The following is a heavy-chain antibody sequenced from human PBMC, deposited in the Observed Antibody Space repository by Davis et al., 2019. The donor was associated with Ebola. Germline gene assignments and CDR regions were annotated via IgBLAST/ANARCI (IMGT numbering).Heavy chain of an antibody. J-gene: IGHJ4*02. CDR3: ARDGLISNRFDY. Sequence: GGSLRLSCAASGFTFSSYAMHWVRQAPGKGLEWVAVISYDGSDRYYADSVKGRFTSSRDNSKNTLYLQINSLRAEDTAVYYCARDGLISNRFDYWGQGTLVTVSS. CDR1: GFTFSSYA. D-gene: IGHD4-11*01. V-gene: IGHV3-30*04. CDR2: ISYDGSDR.